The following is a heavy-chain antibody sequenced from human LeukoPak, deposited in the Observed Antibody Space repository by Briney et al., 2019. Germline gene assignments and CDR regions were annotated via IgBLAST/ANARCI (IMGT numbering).Heavy chain of an antibody. CDR2: IYHSGST. J-gene: IGHJ4*02. D-gene: IGHD6-6*01. Sequence: SETLSLTCAVSGYSISSGYYWGWIRQPPGKGLEWIGSIYHSGSTYYNPSLKSRVTISVDTSKNQFSLKLSSVTAADPAVYCCATVEYSSSYYFDYWGQGTLVSVSS. CDR1: GYSISSGYY. CDR3: ATVEYSSSYYFDY. V-gene: IGHV4-38-2*01.